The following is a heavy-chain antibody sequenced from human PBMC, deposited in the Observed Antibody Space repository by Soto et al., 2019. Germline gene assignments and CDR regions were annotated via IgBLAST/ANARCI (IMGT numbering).Heavy chain of an antibody. CDR1: GGSISSGGYY. D-gene: IGHD4-4*01. V-gene: IGHV4-31*03. CDR2: IYYSGST. Sequence: PSETLSLTCTVSGGSISSGGYYWSWIRQHPGKGLEWIGYIYYSGSTYYNPSLKSRVTISVDTSKNQFSLKLSSVTAADTAVYYCARCRTTETSNWFDPWGQGTLVTVSS. J-gene: IGHJ5*02. CDR3: ARCRTTETSNWFDP.